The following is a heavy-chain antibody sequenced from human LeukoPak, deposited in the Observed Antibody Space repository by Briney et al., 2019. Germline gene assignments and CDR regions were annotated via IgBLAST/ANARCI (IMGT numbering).Heavy chain of an antibody. CDR3: ARGTGTTFDY. J-gene: IGHJ4*02. CDR2: TYYRSKLYN. CDR1: GDSVSSNSAA. V-gene: IGHV6-1*01. Sequence: SQTLSLTCALSGDSVSSNSAAWNWIRQSPSRGLEWLGRTYYRSKLYNDCAVSVKSRIAINADTSKNQFYLQLNSVTPEDPAVYYCARGTGTTFDYWGQGALVTVSS. D-gene: IGHD1-1*01.